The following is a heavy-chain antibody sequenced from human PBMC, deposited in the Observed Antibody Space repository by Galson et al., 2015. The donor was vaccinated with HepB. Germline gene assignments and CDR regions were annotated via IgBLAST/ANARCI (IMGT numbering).Heavy chain of an antibody. CDR2: IIPIFGTA. Sequence: SVTVSCKASGGTFSSYAISWVRQAPGQGLEWMGGIIPIFGTANYAQKFQGRVTITADESTSTAYMELSSLRSEDTAVYYCARGVGRPSLRYGDYSADGDYYYGMDVWGQGTTVTVSS. D-gene: IGHD4-17*01. V-gene: IGHV1-69*13. J-gene: IGHJ6*02. CDR1: GGTFSSYA. CDR3: ARGVGRPSLRYGDYSADGDYYYGMDV.